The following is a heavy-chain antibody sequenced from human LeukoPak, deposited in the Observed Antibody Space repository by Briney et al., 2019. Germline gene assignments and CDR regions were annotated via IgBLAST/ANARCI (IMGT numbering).Heavy chain of an antibody. CDR3: ARDSKAFYGSGTFDY. Sequence: GGSLRLSCAASGFTFSNYWMSWVRQAPGKGLEWVSYINSFSSIMSYADSVKGRFTISRDNAKNSLYLQMNSLRDEDTAVYYCARDSKAFYGSGTFDYWGQGTLVTVSS. J-gene: IGHJ4*02. V-gene: IGHV3-48*02. CDR2: INSFSSIM. D-gene: IGHD3-10*01. CDR1: GFTFSNYW.